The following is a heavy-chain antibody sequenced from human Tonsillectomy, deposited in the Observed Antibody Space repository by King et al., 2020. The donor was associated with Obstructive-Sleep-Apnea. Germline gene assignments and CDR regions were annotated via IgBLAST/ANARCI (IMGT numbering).Heavy chain of an antibody. CDR2: ISYDGSNQ. V-gene: IGHV3-30*04. CDR3: ASGYYPDY. J-gene: IGHJ4*02. Sequence: QLVQSGGGVVQPGRSLKLSCVASGFTFSGYSMHWVRQAPGKGLEWGAVISYDGSNQYYAESVKGRLTVSRDNSKNTLYLQMNSLRAEDTAVYYCASGYYPDYWGQGILVTVSS. D-gene: IGHD2/OR15-2a*01. CDR1: GFTFSGYS.